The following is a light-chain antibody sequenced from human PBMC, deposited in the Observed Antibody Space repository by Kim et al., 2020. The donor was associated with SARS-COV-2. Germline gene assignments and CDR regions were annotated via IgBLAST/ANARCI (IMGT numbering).Light chain of an antibody. CDR2: HNR. J-gene: IGLJ2*01. CDR1: KLGNKY. Sequence: VSPAQTASINCSGDKLGNKYVCWYQQRPGQSPVLVIYHNRQRPSGIPERFSGSNSGNTATLTISGTQAMDEADYYCQAWDSNTGVVFGGGTKLTVL. V-gene: IGLV3-1*01. CDR3: QAWDSNTGVV.